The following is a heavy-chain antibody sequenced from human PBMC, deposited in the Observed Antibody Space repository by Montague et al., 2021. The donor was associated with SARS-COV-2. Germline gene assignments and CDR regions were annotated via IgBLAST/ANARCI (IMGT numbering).Heavy chain of an antibody. CDR2: THQWGGT. V-gene: IGHV4-4*02. J-gene: IGHJ4*02. Sequence: SETLSLTCAVYGDSINSEHWGRCVRQHAGKRLARIVETHQWGGTKYNPSLRSRVSIFLDKSKNQFSLTLTSVTAADTAMYYCASHFVWQQLSTWGQGTLVSVSS. CDR3: ASHFVWQQLST. D-gene: IGHD6-13*01. CDR1: GDSINSEHW.